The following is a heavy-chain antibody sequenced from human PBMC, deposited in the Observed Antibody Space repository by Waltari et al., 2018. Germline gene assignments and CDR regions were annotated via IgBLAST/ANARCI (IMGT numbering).Heavy chain of an antibody. Sequence: QVNLVESGGGVVQPGGSLRLSCPTSGSPFSNFGMNWARQAPGKGREWVALIWFDGSDKFYADSVRGRFTISRDNSARTLYLDMDSLRLDDTAMYYCAKDAFGNTYLDFWGQGTLVTVSS. CDR2: IWFDGSDK. V-gene: IGHV3-30*02. D-gene: IGHD2-2*02. J-gene: IGHJ4*02. CDR1: GSPFSNFG. CDR3: AKDAFGNTYLDF.